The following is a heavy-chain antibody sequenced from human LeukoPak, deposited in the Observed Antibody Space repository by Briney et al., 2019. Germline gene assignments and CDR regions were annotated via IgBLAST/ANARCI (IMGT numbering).Heavy chain of an antibody. CDR1: GYTFTSYG. Sequence: GASVKVSCKASGYTFTSYGISWVRQAPGQGLEWMGWISAYNGNTNYAQKLQGRVTMTTDTSTSTAYMELRSLRSDDTAVYYCARVAAAGRARGYYMDVWGKGTTVTVSS. CDR2: ISAYNGNT. CDR3: ARVAAAGRARGYYMDV. J-gene: IGHJ6*03. V-gene: IGHV1-18*01. D-gene: IGHD6-13*01.